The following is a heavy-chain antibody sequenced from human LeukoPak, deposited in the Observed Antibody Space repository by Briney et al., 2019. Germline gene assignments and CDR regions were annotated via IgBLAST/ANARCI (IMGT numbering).Heavy chain of an antibody. V-gene: IGHV4-59*08. CDR3: ARHQLDYCSSTSCYAGKVAWFDP. CDR2: IYYSGST. Sequence: PSETLSLTCTVSGGSLSSYYWSWIRQPPGKGLEWIGYIYYSGSTNYNPSLKSRVTISVDPSKNQFSLKLSSVPAADTAVYYCARHQLDYCSSTSCYAGKVAWFDPWGQGTLVTVSS. D-gene: IGHD2-2*01. CDR1: GGSLSSYY. J-gene: IGHJ5*02.